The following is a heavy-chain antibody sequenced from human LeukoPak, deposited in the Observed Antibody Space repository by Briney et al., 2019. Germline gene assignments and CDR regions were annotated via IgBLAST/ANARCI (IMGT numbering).Heavy chain of an antibody. CDR2: IFPGDSDI. D-gene: IGHD2-2*01. Sequence: HGESLKISCQGSGYIFNNYWIAWVCEKPGKGLEWMGSIFPGDSDIRYSPSFQGLVTISAEKSVSIVYLQWSSPKASDTAMYYCARLSGESTEFDFWGQGTLVTVSS. V-gene: IGHV5-51*01. J-gene: IGHJ4*02. CDR1: GYIFNNYW. CDR3: ARLSGESTEFDF.